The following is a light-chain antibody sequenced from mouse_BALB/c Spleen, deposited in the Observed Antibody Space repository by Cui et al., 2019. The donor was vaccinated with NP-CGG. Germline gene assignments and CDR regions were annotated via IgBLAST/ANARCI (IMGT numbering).Light chain of an antibody. CDR1: TGAVTTSNY. J-gene: IGLJ1*01. CDR2: GTN. Sequence: QSFVTRVCALTTSPGETVTLTCRSSTGAVTTSNYANWVQEKPDHLFTGLIGGTNNRTPGVPARFSGSLIGDKAALTITGAQTEDEAIYFCALWYSNHWVFGGGTKLTVL. CDR3: ALWYSNHWV. V-gene: IGLV1*01.